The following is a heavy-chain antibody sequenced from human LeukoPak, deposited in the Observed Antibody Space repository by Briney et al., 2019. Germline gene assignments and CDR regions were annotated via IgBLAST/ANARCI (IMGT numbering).Heavy chain of an antibody. CDR1: GGSMSSGDYS. J-gene: IGHJ5*02. V-gene: IGHV4-30-2*01. CDR3: ARDYQVPAAIGGLWFDP. CDR2: IYQSETT. Sequence: SETLSLTCAVSGGSMSSGDYSWSWIRQPPGKGLEWIGYIYQSETTFQNPSLKSRVSMSVDRSKNQFSLKLSSVTAADTAVYYCARDYQVPAAIGGLWFDPWGQGTLVTVSS. D-gene: IGHD2-2*01.